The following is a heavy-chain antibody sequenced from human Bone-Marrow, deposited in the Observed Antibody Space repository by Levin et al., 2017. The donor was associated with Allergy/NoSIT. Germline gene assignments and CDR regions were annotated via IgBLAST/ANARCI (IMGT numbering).Heavy chain of an antibody. CDR2: IHYSGDT. J-gene: IGHJ3*01. Sequence: SQTLSLPCTISGGSIDSHYWSWIRQPPGKGLEWIGYIHYSGDTSYMPSLKSRVTILMDTSRNQFSLTLNSVTAADMAMYYCARRDYSTESLGAIDFWGRGTMVTVSS. V-gene: IGHV4-59*08. D-gene: IGHD4-11*01. CDR1: GGSIDSHY. CDR3: ARRDYSTESLGAIDF.